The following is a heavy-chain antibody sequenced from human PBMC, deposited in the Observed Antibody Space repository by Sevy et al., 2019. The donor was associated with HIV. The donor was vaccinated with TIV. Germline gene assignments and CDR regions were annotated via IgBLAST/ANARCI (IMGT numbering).Heavy chain of an antibody. J-gene: IGHJ5*02. CDR2: IVVGSGNT. V-gene: IGHV1-58*01. Sequence: ASVKVSCKASGFTFTSSAVQWVRQARGQRLEWIGWIVVGSGNTNYAQTFQERVTITRDMSTSTAYMELSSLRSEDTAVYYCAAIAVTGKGGNWFDPWGQGTLVTVSS. CDR1: GFTFTSSA. CDR3: AAIAVTGKGGNWFDP. D-gene: IGHD6-19*01.